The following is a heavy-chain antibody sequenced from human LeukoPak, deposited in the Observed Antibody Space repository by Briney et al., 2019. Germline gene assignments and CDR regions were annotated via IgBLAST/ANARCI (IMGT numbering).Heavy chain of an antibody. D-gene: IGHD3-22*01. V-gene: IGHV4-39*01. CDR2: IYYSGST. J-gene: IGHJ4*02. Sequence: SETLSLTCTVSGGSISGSSYYWGWIRQPPGKGLEWIGSIYYSGSTYYNPSLKSRVTISVDTSKNQFSLKLSSVTAADTAVYYCARLDLASYYDSSGYLDYWGQGTLVTVSS. CDR1: GGSISGSSYY. CDR3: ARLDLASYYDSSGYLDY.